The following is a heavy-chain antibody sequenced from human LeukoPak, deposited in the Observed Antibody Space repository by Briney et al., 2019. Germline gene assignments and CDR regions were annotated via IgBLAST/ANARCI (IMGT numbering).Heavy chain of an antibody. CDR1: GFSLSSSGVG. CDR2: IYWDDDK. J-gene: IGHJ4*02. Sequence: SGPTLVKPTQTLTLTCTFSGFSLSSSGVGVGWIRQPPGKALEWLALIYWDDDKRYSPSLKSRLTITKDTSKNQVVLTMTNTDPVDTATYYCARRPSASWYFDYWGQGTLVTVSS. D-gene: IGHD6-6*01. V-gene: IGHV2-5*02. CDR3: ARRPSASWYFDY.